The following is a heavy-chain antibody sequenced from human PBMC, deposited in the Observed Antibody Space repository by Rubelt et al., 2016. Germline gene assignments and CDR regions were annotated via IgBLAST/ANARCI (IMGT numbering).Heavy chain of an antibody. V-gene: IGHV3-48*03. CDR2: ISGSGGTQ. D-gene: IGHD6-19*01. J-gene: IGHJ4*02. Sequence: EEQLVESGGDLVQPGGSLRLSCVTSGFTFSSFNMNWVRQAPGKGLEWVSYISGSGGTQFYTDSVKGRFTTSRDNAKNSVYLQMNSLRAEDTAVYYCATEGSGWYPFEFWGQGTLVTVSS. CDR1: GFTFSSFN. CDR3: ATEGSGWYPFEF.